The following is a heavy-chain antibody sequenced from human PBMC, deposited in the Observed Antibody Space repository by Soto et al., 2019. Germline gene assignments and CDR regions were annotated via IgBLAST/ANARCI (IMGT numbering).Heavy chain of an antibody. J-gene: IGHJ6*02. CDR2: ILNDGSNR. CDR1: GFTFSNYG. CDR3: ARDDEYSGNGMDV. D-gene: IGHD3-10*01. Sequence: QVQLVESGGGVVQPGRSLRLSCAASGFTFSNYGMHWVRQAPGKGLGWVAVILNDGSNRYHADSVKDRFTISRNNSKNTLYLQMNSLRAEDTAVYYCARDDEYSGNGMDVWGQGTMVTVS. V-gene: IGHV3-33*01.